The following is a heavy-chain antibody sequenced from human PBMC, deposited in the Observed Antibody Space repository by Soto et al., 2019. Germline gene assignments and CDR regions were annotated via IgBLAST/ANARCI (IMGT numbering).Heavy chain of an antibody. CDR3: ARDGYCISTTCYFLPDV. D-gene: IGHD2-2*03. CDR1: GFSISRFG. V-gene: IGHV3-48*02. CDR2: ISSSSSTI. J-gene: IGHJ6*02. Sequence: GGSLRLSCAASGFSISRFGVNWVRQAPGKGLEWVSYISSSSSTIYYADSVKGRFTISRDNAKNSLYLQMNGLRDEDTAVYYCARDGYCISTTCYFLPDVWGQGTSVTVSS.